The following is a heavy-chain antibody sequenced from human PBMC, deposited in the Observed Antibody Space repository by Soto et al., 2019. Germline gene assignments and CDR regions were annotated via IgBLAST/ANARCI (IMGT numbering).Heavy chain of an antibody. J-gene: IGHJ4*02. V-gene: IGHV1-18*01. D-gene: IGHD3-10*01. Sequence: ASVKVSCKASGYTLSSYGINWVRQAPGQGLEWMGWITSDNRNTKYAQKIQGRATMTTDTTTSTAYMELRSLKSDDTAVYYCAREPADYYYYCDYWGQGTLVTVSS. CDR2: ITSDNRNT. CDR1: GYTLSSYG. CDR3: AREPADYYYYCDY.